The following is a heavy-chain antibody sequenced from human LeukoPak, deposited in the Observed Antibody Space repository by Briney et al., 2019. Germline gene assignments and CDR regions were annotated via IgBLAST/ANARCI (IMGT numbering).Heavy chain of an antibody. V-gene: IGHV1-8*01. CDR3: ARPSIRARAFDI. J-gene: IGHJ3*02. CDR1: GYTFTSYD. D-gene: IGHD2-21*01. Sequence: ASVKVSCKASGYTFTSYDINWVRQATGQGLEWMGWMNPNSGKTGYAHKFQGRVTMTSITAIGTAYMELSSLRSECATVYYCARPSIRARAFDIWGQGTMVTVSS. CDR2: MNPNSGKT.